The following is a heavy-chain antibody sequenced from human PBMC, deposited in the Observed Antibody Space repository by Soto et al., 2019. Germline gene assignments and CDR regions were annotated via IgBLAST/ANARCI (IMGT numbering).Heavy chain of an antibody. CDR1: GGSISSGDYY. Sequence: SETLSLTCTVSGGSISSGDYYWSWIRQPPGKGLEWIGYIYYSGSTYYNPFLKSRVTISVDTSKNQFSLKLSSVTAADTAVYYCARATGQLLYISYYYGMDVWGQGTTVTVSS. V-gene: IGHV4-30-4*01. J-gene: IGHJ6*02. CDR3: ARATGQLLYISYYYGMDV. D-gene: IGHD2-2*02. CDR2: IYYSGST.